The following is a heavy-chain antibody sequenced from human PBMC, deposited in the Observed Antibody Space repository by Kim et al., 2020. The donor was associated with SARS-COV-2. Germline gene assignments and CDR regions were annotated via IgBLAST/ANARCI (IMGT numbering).Heavy chain of an antibody. V-gene: IGHV3-43*02. D-gene: IGHD3-22*01. Sequence: GGSLRLSCAASGFTFVNYAMHWVRQVPGKGLEWVSLISGDGGRTYYAGSVRGRFTISRDNIKNSLYLQMNDLRIEDTALYYCARWDGDTIGYYYHGLDVWGQGTTVAVSS. CDR2: ISGDGGRT. CDR3: ARWDGDTIGYYYHGLDV. CDR1: GFTFVNYA. J-gene: IGHJ6*02.